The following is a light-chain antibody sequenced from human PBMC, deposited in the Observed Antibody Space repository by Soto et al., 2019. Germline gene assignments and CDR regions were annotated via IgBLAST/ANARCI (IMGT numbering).Light chain of an antibody. Sequence: QSALTQPTSVSGSPGQSITISCTGNHTNIGTYDYVSWYQQHPGRAPRLLIHGVTTRPSGISGRFSASKSGLTASLTISGLQHEDDADYYCSSYTSNRIYVFGPGTKVTVL. CDR2: GVT. V-gene: IGLV2-14*03. CDR1: HTNIGTYDY. J-gene: IGLJ1*01. CDR3: SSYTSNRIYV.